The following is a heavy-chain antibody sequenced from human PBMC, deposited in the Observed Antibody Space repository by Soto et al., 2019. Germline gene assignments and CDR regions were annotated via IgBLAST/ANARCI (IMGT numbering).Heavy chain of an antibody. D-gene: IGHD1-26*01. CDR3: TDSGSSSFDY. J-gene: IGHJ4*02. CDR1: GFTFSDHY. Sequence: WGSLRLSCASSGFTFSDHYMDWVRQAPGKGLEWVGRSRNKANSYTTEYAASVKGRFSISRDGSQNSLYLQMNSLKTEDTAVYYCTDSGSSSFDYWGLGTLVTVSS. CDR2: SRNKANSYTT. V-gene: IGHV3-72*01.